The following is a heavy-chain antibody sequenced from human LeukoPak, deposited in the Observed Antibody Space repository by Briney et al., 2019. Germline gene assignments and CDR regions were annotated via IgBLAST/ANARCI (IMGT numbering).Heavy chain of an antibody. CDR2: ISWNSGSI. CDR1: GFTFDVYA. V-gene: IGHV3-9*03. Sequence: PGRSLRLSCAASGFTFDVYAMHWVRQAPGKGLEWVSGISWNSGSIGYADSVKGRFTISRDNAKNSLYLQMNSLRAEDMALYYCAKVHSSGWFDYWGQGTLVTVSS. CDR3: AKVHSSGWFDY. D-gene: IGHD6-19*01. J-gene: IGHJ4*02.